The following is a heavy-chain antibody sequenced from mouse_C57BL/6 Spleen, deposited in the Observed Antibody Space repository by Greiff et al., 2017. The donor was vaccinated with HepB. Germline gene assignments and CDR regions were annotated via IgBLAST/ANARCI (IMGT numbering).Heavy chain of an antibody. CDR3: ARDEDYAMDY. J-gene: IGHJ4*01. CDR1: GFTFSDYY. CDR2: INYDGSST. Sequence: EVKLVESEGGLVQPGSSMKLSCTASGFTFSDYYMAWVRQVPEKGLEWVANINYDGSSTYYLDSLKSRFIISRDNAKNILYPQMSSLKSEDTATYYCARDEDYAMDYWGQGTSVTVSS. V-gene: IGHV5-16*01.